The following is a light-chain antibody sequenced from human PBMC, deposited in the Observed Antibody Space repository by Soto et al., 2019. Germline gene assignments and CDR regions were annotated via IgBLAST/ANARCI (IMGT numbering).Light chain of an antibody. CDR2: EDT. J-gene: IGLJ7*01. Sequence: QSVLSQPASVSGSRGQSITISCTGTSSDVGNYNLVSWYQQYPGKAPKLMIFEDTKRPSRVSHRFSGSKSGNTASLTIAGLQPEDAADYYCCSYAGSSTMTFGGGTQLTVL. CDR3: CSYAGSSTMT. V-gene: IGLV2-23*01. CDR1: SSDVGNYNL.